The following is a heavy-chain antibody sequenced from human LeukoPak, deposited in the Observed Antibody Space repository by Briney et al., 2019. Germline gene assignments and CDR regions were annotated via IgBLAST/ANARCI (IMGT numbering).Heavy chain of an antibody. CDR2: IKQDGSEK. J-gene: IGHJ4*02. V-gene: IGHV3-7*01. CDR3: ARDYSGSSLDY. CDR1: GFTFSSHW. D-gene: IGHD1-26*01. Sequence: PGGSLRLSCAASGFTFSSHWMSWVRQAPGKGLEWVANIKQDGSEKYYVDSVKGRFTVSRDNAKNSLFLQMNSLRAEDTAVYYCARDYSGSSLDYWGQGTLVTVSS.